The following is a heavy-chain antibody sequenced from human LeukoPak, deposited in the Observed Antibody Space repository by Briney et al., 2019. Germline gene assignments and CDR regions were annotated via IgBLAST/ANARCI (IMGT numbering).Heavy chain of an antibody. V-gene: IGHV3-23*01. CDR2: ISGSGGST. CDR3: AKALDGARGKARYFQH. D-gene: IGHD3-10*01. Sequence: PGGSLRLSCAASGFTFSSYAMSWVRQAPGKGLEWVSAISGSGGSTYYADSVKGRFTISRDNSKNTLYLQMNSLRAEDTAVYYCAKALDGARGKARYFQHWGQGTLVTVSS. J-gene: IGHJ1*01. CDR1: GFTFSSYA.